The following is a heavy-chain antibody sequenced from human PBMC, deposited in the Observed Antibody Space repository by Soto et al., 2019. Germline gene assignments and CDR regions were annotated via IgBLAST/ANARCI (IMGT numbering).Heavy chain of an antibody. J-gene: IGHJ4*02. V-gene: IGHV3-23*01. Sequence: GRSLRLSCAASGFTFSSYAISWVRQAPGKGLEWVSAISSSGGSTYYADSVKGRFTISRDNSKNTLYLQMNSLRAEDTAVYYCARDGYNGFDYWGQGTLVTVSS. CDR1: GFTFSSYA. CDR2: ISSSGGST. D-gene: IGHD5-12*01. CDR3: ARDGYNGFDY.